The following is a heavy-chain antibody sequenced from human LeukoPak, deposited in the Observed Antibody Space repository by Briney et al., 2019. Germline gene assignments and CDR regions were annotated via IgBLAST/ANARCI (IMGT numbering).Heavy chain of an antibody. CDR2: IYHSGST. CDR1: GYSISSGYY. V-gene: IGHV4-38-2*02. J-gene: IGHJ6*03. CDR3: ARAYLFSYYIDV. Sequence: SETLSLTCTVSGYSISSGYYWGWIRQPPGKGLEWIGSIYHSGSTYYNPSLKSRVSISIDTSKNQFSLNLTSVTATDTAVYYFARAYLFSYYIDVWGKGTTVNVSS.